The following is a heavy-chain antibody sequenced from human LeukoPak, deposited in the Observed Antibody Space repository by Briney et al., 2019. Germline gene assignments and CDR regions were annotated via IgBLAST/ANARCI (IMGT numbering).Heavy chain of an antibody. CDR1: GFTFSSFS. J-gene: IGHJ4*02. Sequence: GGSLRLSCAASGFTFSSFSMNWFRQSPGKGLVWVSRISSDASITSYADPVKGRFTISRDNAKNTLYLQMNSLRAEDTALYYCATSARTYLGSSLDYWGQGTLVTVSS. CDR2: ISSDASIT. CDR3: ATSARTYLGSSLDY. V-gene: IGHV3-74*01. D-gene: IGHD2-15*01.